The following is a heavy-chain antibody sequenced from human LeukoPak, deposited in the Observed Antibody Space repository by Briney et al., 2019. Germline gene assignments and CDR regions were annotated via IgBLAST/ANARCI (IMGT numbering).Heavy chain of an antibody. J-gene: IGHJ4*02. CDR2: ITTSSSYI. CDR1: GFTFSRYT. D-gene: IGHD3-22*01. V-gene: IGHV3-21*01. Sequence: PGGSLRLSCAASGFTFSRYTMNWVRQAPGKGLEWVSSITTSSSYIYYADSLKGRFTISRENAKNSLYLQMNSLRAEDTAVYYCARGENYYDSTGYDYWGQGTLVTVSS. CDR3: ARGENYYDSTGYDY.